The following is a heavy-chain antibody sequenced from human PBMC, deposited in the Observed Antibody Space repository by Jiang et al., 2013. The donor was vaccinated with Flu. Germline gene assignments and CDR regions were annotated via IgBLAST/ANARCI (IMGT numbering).Heavy chain of an antibody. V-gene: IGHV1-46*01. CDR3: ARDGQPGRYRYSSSWYADRNWFDP. CDR2: INPSGGST. J-gene: IGHJ5*02. D-gene: IGHD6-13*01. CDR1: GYTFTSYY. Sequence: GAEVKKPGASVKVSCKASGYTFTSYYMHWVRQAPGQGLEWMGIINPSGGSTSYAQKFQGRVTMTRDTSTSTVYMELSSLRSEDTAVYYCARDGQPGRYRYSSSWYADRNWFDPWGQGTLVTVSS.